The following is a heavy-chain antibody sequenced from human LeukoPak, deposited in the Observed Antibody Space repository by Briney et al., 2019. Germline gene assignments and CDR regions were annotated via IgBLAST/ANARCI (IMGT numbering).Heavy chain of an antibody. CDR2: IYSGGST. D-gene: IGHD2-2*01. Sequence: GGSLRLSCAASGFTVSSNYMSWVRQAPGKGLEWVSVIYSGGSTYYADSVKGRFTISRDNSENTLYLQMNSLRAEDTAVYYCARDALRSDIVVVPAAIWGQGTLVTVSS. CDR1: GFTVSSNY. V-gene: IGHV3-66*02. J-gene: IGHJ4*02. CDR3: ARDALRSDIVVVPAAI.